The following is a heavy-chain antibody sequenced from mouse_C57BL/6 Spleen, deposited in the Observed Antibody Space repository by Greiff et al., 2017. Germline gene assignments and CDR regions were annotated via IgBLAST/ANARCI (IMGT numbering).Heavy chain of an antibody. D-gene: IGHD1-1*01. Sequence: VQLVESGAELVRPGASVKLSCKASGYTFTDYYINWVKQRPGQGLEWIARIYPGSGNTYYNEKFKGKATLTAEKSSSTAYMQLSSLTSEDSAVYFCARDGSSYGFAYWGQGTLVTVSA. J-gene: IGHJ3*01. CDR3: ARDGSSYGFAY. CDR1: GYTFTDYY. V-gene: IGHV1-76*01. CDR2: IYPGSGNT.